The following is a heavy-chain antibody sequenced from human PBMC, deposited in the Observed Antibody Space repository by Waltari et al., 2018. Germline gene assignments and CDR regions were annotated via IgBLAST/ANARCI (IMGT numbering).Heavy chain of an antibody. Sequence: QVQLQESGPGLVKPSETLSLTCTVSGGSISSYYWSWIRQPPGKGLEWIGYIYYSGSTNHNPTLKSRVTISGDTSKNQFSLKLSSVTAADTAVYYCAREGTSSGWTSLAYWGQGTLVTVSS. D-gene: IGHD6-19*01. CDR3: AREGTSSGWTSLAY. V-gene: IGHV4-59*01. CDR2: IYYSGST. J-gene: IGHJ4*02. CDR1: GGSISSYY.